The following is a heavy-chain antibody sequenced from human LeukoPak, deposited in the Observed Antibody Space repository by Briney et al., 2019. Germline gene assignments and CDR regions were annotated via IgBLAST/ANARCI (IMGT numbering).Heavy chain of an antibody. CDR3: ARGLVPGWFDP. J-gene: IGHJ5*02. CDR1: GGSISSGSYY. Sequence: SETLSLTCTVSGGSISSGSYYWSWIRQPAGKGLEWIGRIYTSGSTNYNPSLKSRDTISVDTSKNQFSLRLTSVTAADTAVYYCARGLVPGWFDPWGQGTLVTVSS. CDR2: IYTSGST. D-gene: IGHD2-2*01. V-gene: IGHV4-61*02.